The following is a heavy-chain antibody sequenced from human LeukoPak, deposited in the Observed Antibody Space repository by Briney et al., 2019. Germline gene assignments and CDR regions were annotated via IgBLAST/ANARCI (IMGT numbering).Heavy chain of an antibody. CDR3: ARLNKPGWFDP. V-gene: IGHV4-39*01. D-gene: IGHD1-14*01. CDR1: GGLISSNPFF. CDR2: IFYTGST. Sequence: SETLSLTCSVSGGLISSNPFFWGWVRQPPGKGLEWIGSIFYTGSTYYNPSLKSRVTISVDTSKNQFSLRLSSVTATDTAVYYCARLNKPGWFDPWGQGTLVTVSS. J-gene: IGHJ5*02.